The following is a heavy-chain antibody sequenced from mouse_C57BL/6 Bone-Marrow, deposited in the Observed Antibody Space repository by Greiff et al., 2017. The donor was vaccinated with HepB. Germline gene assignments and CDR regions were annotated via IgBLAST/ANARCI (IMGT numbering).Heavy chain of an antibody. CDR2: ISDGGSYT. CDR1: GFTFSSYA. J-gene: IGHJ4*01. Sequence: VQLQQSGGGLVKPGGSLKLSCAASGFTFSSYAMSWVRQTPEKRLEWVATISDGGSYTYYPDNVKGRFTISRDNAKNNLYLQMSHLKSEDTAMYYCARGLRRRSHAMDYWGQGTSVTVSS. CDR3: ARGLRRRSHAMDY. V-gene: IGHV5-4*01. D-gene: IGHD2-4*01.